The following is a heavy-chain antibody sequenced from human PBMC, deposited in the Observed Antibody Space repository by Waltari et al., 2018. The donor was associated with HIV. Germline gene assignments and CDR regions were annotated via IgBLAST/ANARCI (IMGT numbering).Heavy chain of an antibody. Sequence: QLQLQESGPGLVKPSETLSLTCTVSGGSISSSSYYWGWIRQPPGKGLEWIGSIYYSGSTYYNPSLKSRVTISVDTSKNQFSLKLSSVTAADTAVYYCARDRLRFGETIAPDYYYGMDVWGQGTTVTVSS. J-gene: IGHJ6*02. V-gene: IGHV4-39*07. CDR1: GGSISSSSYY. CDR3: ARDRLRFGETIAPDYYYGMDV. CDR2: IYYSGST. D-gene: IGHD3-10*01.